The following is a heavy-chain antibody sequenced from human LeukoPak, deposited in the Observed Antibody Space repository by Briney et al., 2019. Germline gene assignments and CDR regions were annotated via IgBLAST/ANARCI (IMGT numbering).Heavy chain of an antibody. J-gene: IGHJ4*02. Sequence: ASVKVSCKASGYTFTSYGISWVRQAPGQGLEWMGWISAYNGNTNYAQKLQGRVTMTTDTSTSTAYMELRSLRSDDTAVYYCARDGRDYGSGSYNDYWGQGTLVTVSS. CDR3: ARDGRDYGSGSYNDY. V-gene: IGHV1-18*01. CDR2: ISAYNGNT. D-gene: IGHD3-10*01. CDR1: GYTFTSYG.